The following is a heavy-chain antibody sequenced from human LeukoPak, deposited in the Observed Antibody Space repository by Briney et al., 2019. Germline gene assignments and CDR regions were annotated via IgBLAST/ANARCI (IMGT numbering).Heavy chain of an antibody. J-gene: IGHJ1*01. D-gene: IGHD1-26*01. Sequence: GGSLRLSCAASGFIFDDYAMHWVRQAPGKGLEWVSAISGSGGSTYYADSVKGRFTISRDNSKNTLYLQMNSLRAEDTAVYYCAKDVAEWELLKSFQHWGQGTLVTVSS. CDR3: AKDVAEWELLKSFQH. CDR1: GFIFDDYA. CDR2: ISGSGGST. V-gene: IGHV3-23*01.